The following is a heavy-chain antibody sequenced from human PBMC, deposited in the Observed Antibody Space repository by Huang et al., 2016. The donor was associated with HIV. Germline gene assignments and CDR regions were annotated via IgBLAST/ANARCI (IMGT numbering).Heavy chain of an antibody. CDR3: ARLDYGDYSSAFDI. Sequence: QLQLQESGPGLVKPSETLSLTCTVSGGSISSNDYYWGWIRPPPGKGLEWIGSVYDGVTNYYNPALKRRATISVDTSKNQFSLKLSSVTAADTAVYYCARLDYGDYSSAFDIWGQGTMVTVSS. D-gene: IGHD4-17*01. CDR1: GGSISSNDYY. V-gene: IGHV4-39*01. J-gene: IGHJ3*02. CDR2: VYDGVTN.